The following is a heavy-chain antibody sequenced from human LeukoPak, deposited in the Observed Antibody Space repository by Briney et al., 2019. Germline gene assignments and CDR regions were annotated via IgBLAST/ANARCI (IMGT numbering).Heavy chain of an antibody. J-gene: IGHJ4*02. CDR3: AKQAASESPVNY. CDR2: ISGSGGST. Sequence: GASLRLSCAASGFTFSSYAMSWVRQAPGKGLEWVSAISGSGGSTYYADSVKGRFTISRDNSKNTLYLQMNSPRAEDTVVYYCAKQAASESPVNYWGQGTLVTVSS. D-gene: IGHD6-25*01. CDR1: GFTFSSYA. V-gene: IGHV3-23*01.